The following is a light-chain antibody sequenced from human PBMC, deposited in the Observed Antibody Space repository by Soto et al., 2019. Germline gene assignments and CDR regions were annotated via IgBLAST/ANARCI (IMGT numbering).Light chain of an antibody. CDR3: QQYYNWPPWT. J-gene: IGKJ1*01. V-gene: IGKV3-15*01. Sequence: EIVMTQSPATLSVSSGERATLSCRASQSVSSNLAWYQQKAGQAPRLLIYGASTRATGIPARFSGSGSGTEFTLTISSLQSEDFAIYYCQQYYNWPPWTFGQGTKVEIK. CDR2: GAS. CDR1: QSVSSN.